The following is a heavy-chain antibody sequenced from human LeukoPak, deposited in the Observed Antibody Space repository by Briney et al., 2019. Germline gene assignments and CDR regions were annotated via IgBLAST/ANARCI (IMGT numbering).Heavy chain of an antibody. D-gene: IGHD6-19*01. CDR1: GGTFSSYA. Sequence: SVKVSCKASGGTFSSYAISWVRQAPGQGLEWMGRIIPIFGTANYAQKFQGRVTITTDESTSTAYMELSSLRSEDTAVYYCARGLGIAVADQFDYWGQGTLVTVSS. J-gene: IGHJ4*02. V-gene: IGHV1-69*05. CDR3: ARGLGIAVADQFDY. CDR2: IIPIFGTA.